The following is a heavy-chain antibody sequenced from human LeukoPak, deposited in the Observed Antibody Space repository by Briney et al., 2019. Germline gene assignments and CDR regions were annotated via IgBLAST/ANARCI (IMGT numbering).Heavy chain of an antibody. Sequence: PSETLSLTCAVYGGSFSGYYWSWIRQPPGKGLEWIGEINHSGSTNYNPSLKSRVTISVDTSKNQFSLKLSSVTAADTAVYYCAMNSGYYFDYWGQGTLVTVSS. CDR1: GGSFSGYY. CDR2: INHSGST. CDR3: AMNSGYYFDY. D-gene: IGHD3-22*01. V-gene: IGHV4-34*01. J-gene: IGHJ4*02.